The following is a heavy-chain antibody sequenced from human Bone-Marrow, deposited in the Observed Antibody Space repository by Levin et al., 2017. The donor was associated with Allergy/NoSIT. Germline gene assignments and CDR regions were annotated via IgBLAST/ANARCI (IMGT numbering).Heavy chain of an antibody. D-gene: IGHD4-17*01. CDR3: ARTKVEGGDYLDYFDY. J-gene: IGHJ4*02. CDR1: GFMFRNIA. V-gene: IGHV3-23*01. Sequence: PGGSLRLSCVASGFMFRNIAMSWVRQAPGKGLEWVSSITGGGATTYYADSVKGRFTISRDNSKNTLYLQMNSLRAEDKAVYFCARTKVEGGDYLDYFDYWGQGTLVTVSS. CDR2: ITGGGATT.